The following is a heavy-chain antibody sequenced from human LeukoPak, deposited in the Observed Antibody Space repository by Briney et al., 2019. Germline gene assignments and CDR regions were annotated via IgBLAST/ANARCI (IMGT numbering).Heavy chain of an antibody. Sequence: GGSLRLSCAASGFTFSSYAMHWVRQAPGKGLEWVAVISHDGSNKYYADSVKGRFTISRDNSKNTLYLQMNSLRAEDTAVYYCARDLSGYAPDGYWGQGTLVTVSS. CDR2: ISHDGSNK. CDR3: ARDLSGYAPDGY. J-gene: IGHJ4*02. D-gene: IGHD5-12*01. CDR1: GFTFSSYA. V-gene: IGHV3-30*04.